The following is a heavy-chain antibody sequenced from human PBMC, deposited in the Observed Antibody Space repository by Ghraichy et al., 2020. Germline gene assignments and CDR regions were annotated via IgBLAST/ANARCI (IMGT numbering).Heavy chain of an antibody. CDR2: IYYSGST. CDR3: ARDRRRGADYYYYGMDV. Sequence: SLNISCTVSGGSISSGGYYWSWIRQHPGKGLEWIGYIYYSGSTYYNPSLKSRVTISVDTSKNQFSLKLSSVTAADTAVYYCARDRRRGADYYYYGMDVWGQGTTVTVSS. J-gene: IGHJ6*02. D-gene: IGHD1-26*01. V-gene: IGHV4-31*03. CDR1: GGSISSGGYY.